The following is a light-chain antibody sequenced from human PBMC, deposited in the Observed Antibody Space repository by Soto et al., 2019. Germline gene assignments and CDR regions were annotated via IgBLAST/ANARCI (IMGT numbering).Light chain of an antibody. CDR1: SSDVGGYNY. Sequence: QSALIQPASVSGSPGQSITISCTGTSSDVGGYNYVSWYQQHPGKAPKLMIYDVSNRPSGVSNRFSGSKSGNTASLTISGLQAEDEADYYCSSYTSSRVVFGTGTKVTVL. CDR3: SSYTSSRVV. J-gene: IGLJ1*01. V-gene: IGLV2-14*01. CDR2: DVS.